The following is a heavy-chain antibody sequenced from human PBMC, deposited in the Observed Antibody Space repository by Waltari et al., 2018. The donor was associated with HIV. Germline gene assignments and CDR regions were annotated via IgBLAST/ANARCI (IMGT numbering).Heavy chain of an antibody. J-gene: IGHJ4*02. Sequence: EVQLVASGGGWVQPGGSLRRSCAASGFTFSGYWMSWVRQAPGKGLEWVANIKEDGGLEYYVDSVKGRFTISRDNPKNLLFLQMNSLRVEDTAVYYCVRDGPFVDVEYWGQGTLVTVSS. CDR3: VRDGPFVDVEY. CDR2: IKEDGGLE. CDR1: GFTFSGYW. V-gene: IGHV3-7*01. D-gene: IGHD5-12*01.